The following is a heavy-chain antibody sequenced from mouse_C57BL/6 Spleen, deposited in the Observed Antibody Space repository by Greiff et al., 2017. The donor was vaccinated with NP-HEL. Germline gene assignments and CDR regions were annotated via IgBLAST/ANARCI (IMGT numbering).Heavy chain of an antibody. CDR2: IDPSDSYT. V-gene: IGHV1-69*01. CDR1: GYTFTSYW. J-gene: IGHJ3*01. CDR3: ARPLDSSGYPAWFAY. D-gene: IGHD3-2*02. Sequence: VQLQQSGAELVMPGASVKLSCKASGYTFTSYWMHWVKQRPGQGLEWIGEIDPSDSYTNYNQKFKGKSTLTVDKSSSTAYMQLSSLTSEDSAVYYCARPLDSSGYPAWFAYWGQGTLVTVSA.